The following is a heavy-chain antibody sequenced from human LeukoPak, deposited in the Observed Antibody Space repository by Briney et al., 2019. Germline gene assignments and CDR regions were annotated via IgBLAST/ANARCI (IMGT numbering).Heavy chain of an antibody. J-gene: IGHJ4*02. Sequence: PSETLSLTCTVSGGSISSYYWSWIRQPPGKGLEWIGYIYYSGSTNYNPSLKSRVTISGDTSKNQFSLKLSSVTAADTAVYYCARGYKRTTVTTCHFDYWGQGTLVTVSS. V-gene: IGHV4-59*01. CDR1: GGSISSYY. CDR2: IYYSGST. CDR3: ARGYKRTTVTTCHFDY. D-gene: IGHD4-17*01.